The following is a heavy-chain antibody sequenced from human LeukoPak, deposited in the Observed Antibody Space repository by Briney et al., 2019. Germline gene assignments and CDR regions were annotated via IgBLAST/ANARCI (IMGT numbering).Heavy chain of an antibody. Sequence: ASVKVSCKASGYTFTTYSIFWVRQAPGQGLEWMGWINAGNGNTKYSQKLQGRVTITRDTSANTAYVELRSLRSDDTAVYYCARDVNYDFWSGYRDAFDIWGQGTMVTVSS. CDR3: ARDVNYDFWSGYRDAFDI. V-gene: IGHV1-3*01. J-gene: IGHJ3*02. D-gene: IGHD3-3*01. CDR1: GYTFTTYS. CDR2: INAGNGNT.